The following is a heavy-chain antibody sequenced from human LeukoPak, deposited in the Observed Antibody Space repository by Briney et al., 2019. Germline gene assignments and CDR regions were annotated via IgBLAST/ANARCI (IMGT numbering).Heavy chain of an antibody. D-gene: IGHD4-11*01. CDR2: IYYSGST. CDR1: GGSISSYY. Sequence: SETLSLTCTVSGGSISSYYWSWIRQHPGKGLEWIGYIYYSGSTYYNPSLKSRVTISVDTSKNQFSLKLSSVTAADTAVYHCARDLYSNYHLFDYWGQGTLVTVSS. V-gene: IGHV4-59*06. J-gene: IGHJ4*02. CDR3: ARDLYSNYHLFDY.